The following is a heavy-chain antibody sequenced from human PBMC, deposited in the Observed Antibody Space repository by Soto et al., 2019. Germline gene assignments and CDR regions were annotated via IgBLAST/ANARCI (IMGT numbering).Heavy chain of an antibody. D-gene: IGHD2-15*01. CDR2: ISYDGSNK. V-gene: IGHV3-30*18. CDR3: AKDKGYCCGGSCYQNHFQH. Sequence: QVQLVESGGGVVQPGRSLRLSCAASGFTFSSYGMHWVRQAPGKGLEWVAVISYDGSNKYYADSVKGRFTISRDNSKNTLYLQMNSLRAEDTAVYYCAKDKGYCCGGSCYQNHFQHWGQGTLVTVSS. CDR1: GFTFSSYG. J-gene: IGHJ1*01.